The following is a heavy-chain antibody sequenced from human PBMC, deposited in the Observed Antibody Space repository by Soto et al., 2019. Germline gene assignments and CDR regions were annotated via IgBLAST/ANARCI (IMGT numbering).Heavy chain of an antibody. CDR3: ARGSGTAMVLDY. V-gene: IGHV3-53*01. Sequence: GGSLRLSCAASGFTVSSNYMNWVRQAPGKGLEWVSVIYSGGSTYYADSVKGRFTISRDNSKNTLYLQMNSLRAEDTAVYYCARGSGTAMVLDYWGQGTLVTVSS. CDR2: IYSGGST. D-gene: IGHD5-18*01. J-gene: IGHJ4*02. CDR1: GFTVSSNY.